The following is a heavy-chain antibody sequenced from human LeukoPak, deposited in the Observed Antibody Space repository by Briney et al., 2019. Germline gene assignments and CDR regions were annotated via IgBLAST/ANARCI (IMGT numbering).Heavy chain of an antibody. Sequence: GESLKISCKGSGYRFTSYWIGWVRQVPGKGLEWMGIIYPGDSDTRYSPSFQGQVTISADKSISTAYLQWSSLKASDTAMYYCARPDRITIYGFDSWGQGTLVTVSS. J-gene: IGHJ4*02. D-gene: IGHD3-3*01. CDR3: ARPDRITIYGFDS. V-gene: IGHV5-51*01. CDR1: GYRFTSYW. CDR2: IYPGDSDT.